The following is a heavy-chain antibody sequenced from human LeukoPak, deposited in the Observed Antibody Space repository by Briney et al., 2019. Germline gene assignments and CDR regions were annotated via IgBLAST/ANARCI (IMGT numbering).Heavy chain of an antibody. J-gene: IGHJ6*04. CDR1: RFTFSGYA. V-gene: IGHV3-23*01. CDR3: AKDIVVVPAAILVRSYYYYGMDV. D-gene: IGHD2-2*01. CDR2: ISGTGGST. Sequence: GGSLRLSCAASRFTFSGYALSWVCQARGKGLEWVSAISGTGGSTYYADSVKGRFTISRDNSKNTLYLQMNSLRAEDTAVYYCAKDIVVVPAAILVRSYYYYGMDVWGKGTTVTVSS.